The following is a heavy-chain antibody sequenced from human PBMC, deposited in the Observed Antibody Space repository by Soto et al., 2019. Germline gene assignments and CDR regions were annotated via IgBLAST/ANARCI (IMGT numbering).Heavy chain of an antibody. Sequence: SVKVSCKASGGTFSSYAISWVRQAPGQGLEWMGGIIPIFGTANYAQKFQGRVTITADESTSTAYMELSSLRSEDTAVYYCARNLYYYDSSGYPFDYWGQGTLVTVSS. CDR1: GGTFSSYA. CDR2: IIPIFGTA. V-gene: IGHV1-69*13. CDR3: ARNLYYYDSSGYPFDY. D-gene: IGHD3-22*01. J-gene: IGHJ4*02.